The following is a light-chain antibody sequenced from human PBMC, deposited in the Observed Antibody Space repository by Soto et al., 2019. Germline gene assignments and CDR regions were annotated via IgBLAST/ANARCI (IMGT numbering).Light chain of an antibody. V-gene: IGLV2-14*01. J-gene: IGLJ2*01. CDR2: EVT. CDR3: SSYTSSSTLV. CDR1: SSDIGAYNY. Sequence: QSALTQPASVSGSPGQSITISCIGTSSDIGAYNYVSWYQQHPGKVPKLMIYEVTNRPSGLSNRFSGSKSGNTASLTISGLQAEDEAEYYCSSYTSSSTLVFGGGTKLTVL.